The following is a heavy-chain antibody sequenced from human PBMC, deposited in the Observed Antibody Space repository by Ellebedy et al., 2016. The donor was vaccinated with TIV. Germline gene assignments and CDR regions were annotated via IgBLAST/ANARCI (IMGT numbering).Heavy chain of an antibody. CDR2: ISYGGGRK. J-gene: IGHJ4*02. Sequence: PGGSLRLSCAASGFTFDNYAMSWVRQAPGKGLEWVSAISYGGGRKYYADSVKCRFTISRNNSKNTLYLQMLSLRADDTAVYYCARSMGRRVNVLRGLIIDGFTYWGQGTQVTVSS. CDR1: GFTFDNYA. CDR3: ARSMGRRVNVLRGLIIDGFTY. V-gene: IGHV3-23*01. D-gene: IGHD3-10*01.